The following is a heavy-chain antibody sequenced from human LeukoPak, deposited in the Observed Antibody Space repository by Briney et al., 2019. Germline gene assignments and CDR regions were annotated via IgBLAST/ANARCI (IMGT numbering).Heavy chain of an antibody. CDR1: GFTFSSYA. V-gene: IGHV3-64D*06. CDR2: ISSNGGGT. CDR3: VKAGKLGYCSGGSCYSYYYYYGMDV. Sequence: GRSLRLSSSASGFTFSSYAMQWVRQAPGKGLEYVSAISSNGGGTYYADSVKGRFTISRDNSKNTLYLQMSSLRAEDTAVYYCVKAGKLGYCSGGSCYSYYYYYGMDVWGKGTTVTVSS. D-gene: IGHD2-15*01. J-gene: IGHJ6*04.